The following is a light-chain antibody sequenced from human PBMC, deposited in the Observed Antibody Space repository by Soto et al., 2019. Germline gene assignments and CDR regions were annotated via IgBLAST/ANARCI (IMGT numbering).Light chain of an antibody. J-gene: IGLJ2*01. V-gene: IGLV1-44*01. CDR2: RNN. CDR1: SSNIGSHS. Sequence: QSVLTQPPSASGTPGQRVTISCSGSSSNIGSHSVDWYQQLPGTAPKLLIFRNNQRPSGVPDRFSGSKSGTSASLAISGIQSEDEADYYCAARDDSLNAVIFGGGTKLTVL. CDR3: AARDDSLNAVI.